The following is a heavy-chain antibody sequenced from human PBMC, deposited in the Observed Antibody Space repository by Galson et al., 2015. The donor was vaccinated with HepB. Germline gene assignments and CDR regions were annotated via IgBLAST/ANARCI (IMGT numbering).Heavy chain of an antibody. CDR1: GYTFTNYD. CDR2: MNSNSGNT. Sequence: SVKVSCKASGYTFTNYDINWMRQATGQGLEWVGWMNSNSGNTGYAQKFQGRVTLARKTSISTAYMDLRSLRSEDTAVYYCARFPYSSSWSSNSYYMDVWGKGTTVTVSS. V-gene: IGHV1-8*01. J-gene: IGHJ6*03. CDR3: ARFPYSSSWSSNSYYMDV. D-gene: IGHD6-13*01.